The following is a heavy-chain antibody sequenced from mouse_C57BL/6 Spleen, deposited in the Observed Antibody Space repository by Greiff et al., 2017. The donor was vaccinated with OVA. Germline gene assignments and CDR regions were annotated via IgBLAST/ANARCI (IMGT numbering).Heavy chain of an antibody. V-gene: IGHV5-17*01. Sequence: EVKLVESGGGLVKPGGSLKLSCAASGFTFSDYGMHWVRQAPEKGLEWVAYISSGSSTIYYADTVKGRFTISRDNAKNTLFLQMTSLRSEDTAMYYCARDSNSLFAYWGQGTTRTVSS. J-gene: IGHJ2*01. D-gene: IGHD2-5*01. CDR1: GFTFSDYG. CDR2: ISSGSSTI. CDR3: ARDSNSLFAY.